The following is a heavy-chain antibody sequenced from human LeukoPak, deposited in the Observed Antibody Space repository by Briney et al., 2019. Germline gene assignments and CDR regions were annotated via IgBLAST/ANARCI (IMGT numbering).Heavy chain of an antibody. CDR3: ARLPSVRGVDRYFDY. CDR1: GYPFPNYW. V-gene: IGHV5-51*01. J-gene: IGHJ4*02. Sequence: GESLEISCKGSGYPFPNYWIGWVRQVPGKGLGWRGIIFPGDSDTRFSPSFQGQVTISVDKSISTAYLQWSSLKASDTAMYFCARLPSVRGVDRYFDYWGQGTLVTVSS. CDR2: IFPGDSDT. D-gene: IGHD3-10*01.